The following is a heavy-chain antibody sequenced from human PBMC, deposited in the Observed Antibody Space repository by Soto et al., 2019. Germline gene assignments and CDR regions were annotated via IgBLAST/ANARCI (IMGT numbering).Heavy chain of an antibody. CDR2: IVVGSGNT. J-gene: IGHJ5*02. D-gene: IGHD3-22*01. Sequence: QMQLVQSGPEVKKPGTSVKVACKASGFTFTSSAVQWVRQARGQRLEWIGWIVVGSGNTNYAQKFQERVTITRDMSTSPAYMELSSLRSEDTAVYYCAAEASSGYYNWFDPWGQGTLVTVSS. CDR3: AAEASSGYYNWFDP. CDR1: GFTFTSSA. V-gene: IGHV1-58*01.